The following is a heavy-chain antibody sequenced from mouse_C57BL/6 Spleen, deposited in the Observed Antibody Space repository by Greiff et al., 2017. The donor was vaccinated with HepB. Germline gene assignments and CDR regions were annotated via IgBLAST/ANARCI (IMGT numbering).Heavy chain of an antibody. Sequence: EVKLVESGGGLVKPGGSLKLSCAASGFTFSSYAMSWVRQTPEKRLEWVATISDGGSYTYYPDNVKGRFTISRDNAKNNLYLQMSHLKSEDTAMYYCAREGLGGYYFDYWGQGTTLTVSS. CDR3: AREGLGGYYFDY. D-gene: IGHD2-2*01. CDR2: ISDGGSYT. V-gene: IGHV5-4*01. J-gene: IGHJ2*01. CDR1: GFTFSSYA.